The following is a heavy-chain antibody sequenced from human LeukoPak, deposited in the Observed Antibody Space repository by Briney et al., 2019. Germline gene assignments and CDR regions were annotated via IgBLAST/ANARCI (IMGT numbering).Heavy chain of an antibody. J-gene: IGHJ4*02. CDR1: GFTFSSYA. V-gene: IGHV3-23*01. CDR2: ISGSGGST. Sequence: GGSLRLSCAASGFTFSSYAMTWVSQAPGKGLEWVSGISGSGGSTYYADSVKGRFTISRDNSKNTLYLHMNGLRAEDTAVYYCAKDRDYYDSNNYRGYFDYWGQGTLVTVSS. D-gene: IGHD3-22*01. CDR3: AKDRDYYDSNNYRGYFDY.